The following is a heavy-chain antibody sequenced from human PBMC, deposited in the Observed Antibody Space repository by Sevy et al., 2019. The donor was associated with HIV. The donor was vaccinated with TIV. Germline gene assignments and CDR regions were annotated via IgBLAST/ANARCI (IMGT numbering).Heavy chain of an antibody. CDR2: ISYDGSHK. Sequence: GGSLRLSCAASGLTFSTYGMHWVRQAPGKGLEWVAVISYDGSHKYYADSVKGRFTISRDNSKNTLYLQMNSLRLEDTGVYYCSKGPRDSIHLYPGYWGQGTLVTVSS. CDR1: GLTFSTYG. V-gene: IGHV3-30*18. CDR3: SKGPRDSIHLYPGY. J-gene: IGHJ4*02. D-gene: IGHD3-3*02.